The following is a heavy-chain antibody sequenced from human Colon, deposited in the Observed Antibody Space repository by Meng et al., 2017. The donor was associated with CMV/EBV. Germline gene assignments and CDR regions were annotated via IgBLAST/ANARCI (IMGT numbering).Heavy chain of an antibody. CDR3: AGGTYQAWEVLYF. CDR1: VGSFLTDY. Sequence: VQIQPWGLRLLMPSGPLSLTCVCSVGSFLTDYGECIGRSTGKGLGWIGGIHQSGITNHNPSLKRRFTISIDPSKTQFSLKLSSVTAADTALYYSAGGTYQAWEVLYFWGQGTLVTVSS. CDR2: IHQSGIT. J-gene: IGHJ4*02. V-gene: IGHV4-34*01. D-gene: IGHD3-10*01.